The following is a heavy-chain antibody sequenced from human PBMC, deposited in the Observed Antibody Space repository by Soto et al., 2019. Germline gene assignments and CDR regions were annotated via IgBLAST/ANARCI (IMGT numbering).Heavy chain of an antibody. J-gene: IGHJ6*02. CDR1: GFSFSSYG. Sequence: QVQLVESGGGAVQPGRSLRLSCAASGFSFSSYGIHWVRQVPGKGLEWVAVISYDGNNKYYADSVKGRFTISRDNSKNTLDVEMDGLRAEDTAVYCWGKGAGLSDLWTHYWYGGDVWGQGTAVTVCS. V-gene: IGHV3-30*18. CDR2: ISYDGNNK. CDR3: GKGAGLSDLWTHYWYGGDV. D-gene: IGHD6-19*01.